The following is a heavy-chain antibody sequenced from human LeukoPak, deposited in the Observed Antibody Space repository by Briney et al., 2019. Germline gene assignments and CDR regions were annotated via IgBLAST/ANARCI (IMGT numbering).Heavy chain of an antibody. D-gene: IGHD3-3*01. CDR3: ARLLTTIFGGGFDY. CDR1: GGSISSSSYY. Sequence: PSETLSLTCTVSGGSISSSSYYWGWIRQPPGKGLEWIGSIYYSGSTYYNPSLKSRVTISVDTSKNQFSLKLSSVTAADTAVYYCARLLTTIFGGGFDYWGQGTLVTVSS. CDR2: IYYSGST. V-gene: IGHV4-39*01. J-gene: IGHJ4*02.